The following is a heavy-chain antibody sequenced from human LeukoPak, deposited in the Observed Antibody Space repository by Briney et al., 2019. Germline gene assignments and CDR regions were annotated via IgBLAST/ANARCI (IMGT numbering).Heavy chain of an antibody. D-gene: IGHD1-26*01. CDR2: ISGSGGST. V-gene: IGHV3-23*01. CDR3: AKDRESGNYRAPEYFQH. CDR1: GFTFSSYA. Sequence: GGSLRLSCAASGFTFSSYAMSWVRQAPGKGLEWVSGISGSGGSTYYADSVKGRFTISRDNSKKTLYLQVNSLRAEDTAVYYCAKDRESGNYRAPEYFQHWGQGTLVTVSS. J-gene: IGHJ1*01.